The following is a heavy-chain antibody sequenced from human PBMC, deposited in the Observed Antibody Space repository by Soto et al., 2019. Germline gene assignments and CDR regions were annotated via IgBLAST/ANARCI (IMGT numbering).Heavy chain of an antibody. D-gene: IGHD7-27*01. CDR1: GGSITSGGYS. CDR2: IYRSGST. Sequence: SETLSLTCALSGGSITSGGYSWSWIRQPPGRGLEWIGYIYRSGSTSYNPSLESRVTMSVDRSRNHFSLELRSVTAADTAVYYCARLDGGLGLPGGLLDYWGQGALVTVSS. J-gene: IGHJ4*02. V-gene: IGHV4-30-2*01. CDR3: ARLDGGLGLPGGLLDY.